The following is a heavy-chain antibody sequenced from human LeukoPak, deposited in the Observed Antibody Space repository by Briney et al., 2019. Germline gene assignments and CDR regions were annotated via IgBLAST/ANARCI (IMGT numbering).Heavy chain of an antibody. D-gene: IGHD3-3*01. Sequence: PSETLSLTCTVSGGSISSGDYYWSWIRQPPGKGLEWIGYIYYSGSTYYNPSLKSRVTISVDTSKNQFSLKLSSVTAADTAVYYCATFGVVIGRRDDYWGQGTLVTVSS. J-gene: IGHJ4*02. CDR2: IYYSGST. CDR3: ATFGVVIGRRDDY. CDR1: GGSISSGDYY. V-gene: IGHV4-30-4*08.